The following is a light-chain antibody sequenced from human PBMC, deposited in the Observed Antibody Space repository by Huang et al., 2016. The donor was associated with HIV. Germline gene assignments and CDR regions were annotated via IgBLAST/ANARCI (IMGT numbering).Light chain of an antibody. V-gene: IGKV3-11*01. CDR2: DAS. Sequence: EIVLTQSPATLSLSPGERATLSCRARQSVSSYLAWYQQKPGQAPRLLIYDASNRATGIPARFSGSGSGTEFTLTISSLEPEDFAVYYCQQRSNWPRTFGQGTKVEIK. CDR3: QQRSNWPRT. CDR1: QSVSSY. J-gene: IGKJ1*01.